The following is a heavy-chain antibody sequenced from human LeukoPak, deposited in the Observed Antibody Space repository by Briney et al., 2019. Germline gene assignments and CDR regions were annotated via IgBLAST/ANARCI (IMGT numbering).Heavy chain of an antibody. Sequence: GXRRLSCVASGFTFSSYSMNWVRQAPGKGLKWVSSISSSSSYIYYADSVKGRFTISRDNAENSLYLQMNSLRAEDTAVYYCLGYCSGGSCPRGPSYYYYMVVWGKGTTVTVSS. V-gene: IGHV3-21*01. J-gene: IGHJ6*03. CDR2: ISSSSSYI. CDR1: GFTFSSYS. CDR3: LGYCSGGSCPRGPSYYYYMVV. D-gene: IGHD2-15*01.